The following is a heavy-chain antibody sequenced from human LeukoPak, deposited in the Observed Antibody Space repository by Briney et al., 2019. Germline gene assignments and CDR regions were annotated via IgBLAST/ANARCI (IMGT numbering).Heavy chain of an antibody. J-gene: IGHJ4*02. V-gene: IGHV3-64*05. D-gene: IGHD3-3*01. Sequence: GGSLRLSCSASGFTFSSYVMHWVRQAPGKGLEYVSGISGNGASTYYADSVKGRFTISRDNSKNALYVQMTSLRAEDTAVYYCVYQVQGVVKWGQGTLVTVSS. CDR2: ISGNGAST. CDR1: GFTFSSYV. CDR3: VYQVQGVVK.